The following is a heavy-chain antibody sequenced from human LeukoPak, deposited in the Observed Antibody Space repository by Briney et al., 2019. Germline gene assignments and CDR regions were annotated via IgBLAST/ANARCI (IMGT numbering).Heavy chain of an antibody. CDR1: GYTFTSYG. Sequence: ASVKVSCKASGYTFTSYGISWVRQAPGQGLEWMGWINPNSGGTNYAQKFQGRVTMTRDTSISTAYMELSRLRSDDTAVYYCAREGSFWSGYPSGMDVWGQGTTVTVSS. CDR2: INPNSGGT. CDR3: AREGSFWSGYPSGMDV. V-gene: IGHV1-2*02. J-gene: IGHJ6*02. D-gene: IGHD3-3*01.